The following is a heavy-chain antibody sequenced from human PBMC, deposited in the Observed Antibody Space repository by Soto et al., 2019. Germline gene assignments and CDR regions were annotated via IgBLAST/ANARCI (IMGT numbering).Heavy chain of an antibody. CDR3: AKDFHGGVVVAAADH. D-gene: IGHD2-15*01. Sequence: GGSLRLSCAASGFTFSSYGMHWVRQAPDKGLEWVAVISYDGSDIYYADSVKGRFTISRDNSKNTRYLQMKSLRAEDTAVYYCAKDFHGGVVVAAADHWGPGTQVTVSS. V-gene: IGHV3-30*18. J-gene: IGHJ4*02. CDR1: GFTFSSYG. CDR2: ISYDGSDI.